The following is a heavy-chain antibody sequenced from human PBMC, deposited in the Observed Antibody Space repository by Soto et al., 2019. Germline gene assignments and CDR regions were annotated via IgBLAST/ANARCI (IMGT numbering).Heavy chain of an antibody. D-gene: IGHD6-6*01. Sequence: PSETLSLTCTVSGGSISSGGYYWSWIRQHPGKGLEWIGYIYYSGSTYYNPSLKSRVTISVDTSKNQFSLKLSSVTAADTAVYYCERGGGSIADRPGPNDYWGQGTLVTVSS. J-gene: IGHJ4*02. CDR1: GGSISSGGYY. CDR2: IYYSGST. CDR3: ERGGGSIADRPGPNDY. V-gene: IGHV4-31*03.